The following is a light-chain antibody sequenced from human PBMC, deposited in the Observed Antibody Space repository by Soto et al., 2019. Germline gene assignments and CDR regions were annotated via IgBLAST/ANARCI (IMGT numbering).Light chain of an antibody. CDR2: DGS. Sequence: EIVLTQSPATLSLSPGERATLSCSASQFVTNIVAWYQQKPGQAPRLLISDGSNRASGIPARFVGSGSGTDFTLTITGLQPEDFAVYFCQQRDDLYTFGQGTKLQIK. J-gene: IGKJ2*01. CDR3: QQRDDLYT. V-gene: IGKV3-11*01. CDR1: QFVTNI.